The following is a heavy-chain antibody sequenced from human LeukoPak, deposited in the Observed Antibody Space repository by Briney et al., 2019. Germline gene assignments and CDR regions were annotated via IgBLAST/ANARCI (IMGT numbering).Heavy chain of an antibody. CDR2: IKTQPFGGTS. J-gene: IGHJ3*01. Sequence: SLRLSCTSDTFTFGNYPLSWVRQAPGRGLEWITFIKTQPFGGTSEYAASVKGRFFFSRDDSKNIAYLQMNRVKTEDTAVYYCTRHQSPYLDAFDLWGQGTMVIVTS. CDR3: TRHQSPYLDAFDL. V-gene: IGHV3-49*04. D-gene: IGHD2-2*01. CDR1: TFTFGNYP.